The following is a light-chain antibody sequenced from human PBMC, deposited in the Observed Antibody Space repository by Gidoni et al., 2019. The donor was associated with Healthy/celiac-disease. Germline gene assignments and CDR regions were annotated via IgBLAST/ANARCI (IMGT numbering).Light chain of an antibody. CDR3: QQRSNWPPT. J-gene: IGKJ3*01. V-gene: IGKV3-11*01. CDR1: QSVSSY. CDR2: DAS. Sequence: EIVLTQSPATLSLSPGERATLSCRASQSVSSYLAWYQQKHGQAPRLLIDDASNRATGIPARFSGSGSGTDFTLTISSLEPEDVAVYYCQQRSNWPPTFGPGTKVDIK.